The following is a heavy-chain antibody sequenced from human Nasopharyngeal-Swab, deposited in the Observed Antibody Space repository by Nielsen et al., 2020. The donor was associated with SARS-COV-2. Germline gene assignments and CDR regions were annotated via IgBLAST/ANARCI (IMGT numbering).Heavy chain of an antibody. Sequence: WIRQPPGQGLEWVSSISSSSSYIYYADSVKGRFTISRDNAKNSLYLQMNSLRAEDTAVYYCARAERITEDTSITIFGVVITPGAFDIWGQGTMVTVSS. CDR3: ARAERITEDTSITIFGVVITPGAFDI. D-gene: IGHD3-3*01. J-gene: IGHJ3*02. V-gene: IGHV3-21*01. CDR2: ISSSSSYI.